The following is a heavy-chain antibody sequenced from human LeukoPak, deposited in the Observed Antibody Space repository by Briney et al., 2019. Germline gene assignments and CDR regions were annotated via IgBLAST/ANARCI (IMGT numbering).Heavy chain of an antibody. V-gene: IGHV3-53*05. J-gene: IGHJ3*02. CDR2: IYSGGST. Sequence: TGGSLRLSCAASGFTVSNNFMNWVRQAPGKGLEWVSLIYSGGSTYYADSVKGRFTISRDNSKNTLYLQMNSLRAEDTAVYYCAKIQLGSDDAFDIWGQGTMVTVSS. D-gene: IGHD1-26*01. CDR1: GFTVSNNF. CDR3: AKIQLGSDDAFDI.